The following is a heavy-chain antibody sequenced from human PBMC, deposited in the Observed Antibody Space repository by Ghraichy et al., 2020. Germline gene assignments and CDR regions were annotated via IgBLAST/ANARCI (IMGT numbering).Heavy chain of an antibody. CDR1: GFPFRSYG. D-gene: IGHD1-7*01. J-gene: IGHJ4*02. CDR3: APELGLPTLIDY. V-gene: IGHV3-23*01. CDR2: ISNSGST. Sequence: GGSLRLSCAASGFPFRSYGMTWVRQAPGKGLEWVSTISNSGSTYYADSVKGRFTISRDNSKNRLFLQMNSLRADDTAVYYCAPELGLPTLIDYWGQGTLVTVSS.